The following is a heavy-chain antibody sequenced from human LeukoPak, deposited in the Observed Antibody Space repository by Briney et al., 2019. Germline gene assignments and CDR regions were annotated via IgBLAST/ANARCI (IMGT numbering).Heavy chain of an antibody. D-gene: IGHD3-10*01. CDR2: IWYDGSNK. J-gene: IGHJ4*01. V-gene: IGHV3-33*06. Sequence: GRSLRLSCAASGFTFSSYGMHWVRQAPGKGLEWVAVIWYDGSNKYYADSVKGRFTISRDNAKNTLYLQMNSLRAEDTAVYYCAKARLRSYGSGSYYEHWGQGTLVTVSS. CDR1: GFTFSSYG. CDR3: AKARLRSYGSGSYYEH.